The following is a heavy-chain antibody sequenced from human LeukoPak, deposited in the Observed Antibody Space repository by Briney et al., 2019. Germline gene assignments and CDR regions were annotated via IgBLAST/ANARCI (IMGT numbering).Heavy chain of an antibody. D-gene: IGHD6-13*01. CDR3: ARPPGYSSSWAYAFDI. J-gene: IGHJ3*02. V-gene: IGHV4-39*07. Sequence: SETLSLTCTVSGGSISSSSYYWGWIRQPPGKGLEWIGSIYYSGSTYYNPSLKSRVTISVDTSKNQFSLKLSSVTAADTAVYYCARPPGYSSSWAYAFDIWGQGTMVTVSS. CDR1: GGSISSSSYY. CDR2: IYYSGST.